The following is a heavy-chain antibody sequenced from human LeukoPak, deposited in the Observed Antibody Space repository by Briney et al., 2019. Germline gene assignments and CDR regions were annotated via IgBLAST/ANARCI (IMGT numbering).Heavy chain of an antibody. CDR2: IWFDGTNE. V-gene: IGHV3-33*01. CDR1: GFSFSSYG. J-gene: IGHJ4*02. Sequence: PGGSLRLSCAASGFSFSSYGMHWVRQAPGKGLDWVALIWFDGTNENYADSVKGRFIISRDNSKNTLYLQMNSLRAEDTAVYYCARDPPPPVGWGQGTLVTVSS. D-gene: IGHD1-14*01. CDR3: ARDPPPPVG.